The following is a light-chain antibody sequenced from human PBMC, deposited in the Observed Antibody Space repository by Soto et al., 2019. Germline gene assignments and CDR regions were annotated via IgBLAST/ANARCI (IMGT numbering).Light chain of an antibody. J-gene: IGKJ5*01. V-gene: IGKV1-39*01. CDR2: AAS. Sequence: DIQMTPSPSSLSASVGDRVTITCRASQSISRNLNWYQHKPGKAPKLLIYAASSLQNGVPSRFSGGGSGTDSTLSISSLQPEDFGAYSCQHRYTTAAITFGQGTRLEIK. CDR1: QSISRN. CDR3: QHRYTTAAIT.